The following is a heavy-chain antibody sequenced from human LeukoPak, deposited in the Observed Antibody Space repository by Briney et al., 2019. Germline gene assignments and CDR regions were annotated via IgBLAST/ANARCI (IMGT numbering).Heavy chain of an antibody. Sequence: SETLSLTCTVSGGSISSYYWSWIRQPPGKGLEWIGYIYYSGSTNYNPSLKSRVTISVDTSKNQFSLKPSSVTAADTAVYYCARVEDIVVVPAAIPTGAFDIWGQGTMVTVSS. CDR3: ARVEDIVVVPAAIPTGAFDI. D-gene: IGHD2-2*01. CDR1: GGSISSYY. CDR2: IYYSGST. J-gene: IGHJ3*02. V-gene: IGHV4-59*01.